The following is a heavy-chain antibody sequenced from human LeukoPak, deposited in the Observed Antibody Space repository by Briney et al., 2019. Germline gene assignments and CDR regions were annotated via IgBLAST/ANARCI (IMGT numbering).Heavy chain of an antibody. D-gene: IGHD2-21*01. CDR1: GFIFSSYA. CDR3: AKEDCGGDCYGGVDY. V-gene: IGHV3-23*01. CDR2: IDSRGRNM. Sequence: GGPLRLSCAASGFIFSSYAMSWVRQAPGKGLEWVSSIDSRGRNMYYADSVKGRFTISRDNSKNTLYLQMNSLRAEDTAAYYCAKEDCGGDCYGGVDYWGQGTLVTVSS. J-gene: IGHJ4*02.